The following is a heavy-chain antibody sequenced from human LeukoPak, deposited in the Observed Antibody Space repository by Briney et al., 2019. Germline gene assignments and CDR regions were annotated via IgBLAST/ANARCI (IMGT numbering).Heavy chain of an antibody. J-gene: IGHJ4*02. CDR3: ARHPFATPFDY. D-gene: IGHD2-15*01. CDR2: AYYSGHA. V-gene: IGHV4-59*08. Sequence: PSETLSLTCTVSGGSISDNYWSWIRQPPGKGLEWIGYAYYSGHANYNSSLKSRVTMSLDTSKSQFSLRLSSVTAADTAVYFCARHPFATPFDYWGPGTLVTVSS. CDR1: GGSISDNY.